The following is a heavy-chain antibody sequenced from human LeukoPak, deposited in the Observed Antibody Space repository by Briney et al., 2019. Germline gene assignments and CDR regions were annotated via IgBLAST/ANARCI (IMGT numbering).Heavy chain of an antibody. J-gene: IGHJ4*02. CDR3: ARHVSTALGF. CDR2: VYYSYSGSS. CDR1: GGSISSYY. D-gene: IGHD5/OR15-5a*01. V-gene: IGHV4-59*08. Sequence: SETLSLTCTVSGGSISSYYWSWIRQPPGKGLEWIGYVYYSYSGSSNYNPSLKSRVTISVDTSKNQISLKLSSVTAADTAVYYCARHVSTALGFWGQGTLVTVSS.